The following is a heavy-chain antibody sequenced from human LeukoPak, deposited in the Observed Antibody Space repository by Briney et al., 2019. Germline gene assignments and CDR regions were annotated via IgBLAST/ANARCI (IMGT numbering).Heavy chain of an antibody. J-gene: IGHJ4*02. Sequence: GGSLRLSCADSGFSFTSYAMSWVRQAPGKGLEWVSGINGGGDKTYYRDSVKGRITISRDNSKNTLYLQMNSLRAEDTAIYYCAKSRGSTLFDSWGQGTLVTVSS. CDR1: GFSFTSYA. V-gene: IGHV3-23*01. CDR2: INGGGDKT. D-gene: IGHD1-26*01. CDR3: AKSRGSTLFDS.